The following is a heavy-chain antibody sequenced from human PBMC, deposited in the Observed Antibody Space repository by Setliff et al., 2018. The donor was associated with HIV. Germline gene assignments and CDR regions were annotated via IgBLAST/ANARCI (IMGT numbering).Heavy chain of an antibody. CDR3: AKVFLFGIDVFDI. CDR2: ISGSGGST. D-gene: IGHD3-16*01. J-gene: IGHJ3*02. CDR1: GFTFRDYV. V-gene: IGHV3-23*01. Sequence: GGSLRLSCAASGFTFRDYVMNWVRQAPGKGLEWVSAISGSGGSTYYADSVKGRFTISRDNSKNTLYLQMNSLRAEDTAVYYCAKVFLFGIDVFDIWGQGTMVTVSS.